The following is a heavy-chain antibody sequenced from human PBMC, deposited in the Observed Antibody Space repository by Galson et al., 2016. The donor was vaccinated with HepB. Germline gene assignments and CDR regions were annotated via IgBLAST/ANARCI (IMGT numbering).Heavy chain of an antibody. J-gene: IGHJ5*02. Sequence: SLRLSCAASGFTFSNYSMNWVRQAPGKGLEWVSSISRSGSYIYYADSVKGRFTISRDNAKKSLYLQMNSLRAEDTAVYYCARDRGGIVAPIRNWFDPWGQGTLVTVSS. CDR1: GFTFSNYS. V-gene: IGHV3-21*01. CDR3: ARDRGGIVAPIRNWFDP. D-gene: IGHD5-12*01. CDR2: ISRSGSYI.